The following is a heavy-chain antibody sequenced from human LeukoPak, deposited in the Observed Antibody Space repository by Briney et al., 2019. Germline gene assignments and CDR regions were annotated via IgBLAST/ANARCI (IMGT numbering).Heavy chain of an antibody. Sequence: ASVKVSCKASGYTFTSYGISWVRQAPGQGLEWMGWISAYNGNTNYAQKLQGRVTMTTDASTSTAYMELRSLRSDDTAVYYCAREYCSGGSCSFDYWGQGTLVTVSS. D-gene: IGHD2-15*01. CDR1: GYTFTSYG. CDR3: AREYCSGGSCSFDY. J-gene: IGHJ4*02. CDR2: ISAYNGNT. V-gene: IGHV1-18*04.